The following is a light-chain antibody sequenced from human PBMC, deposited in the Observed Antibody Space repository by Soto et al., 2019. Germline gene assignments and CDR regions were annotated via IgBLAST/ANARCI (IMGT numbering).Light chain of an antibody. CDR3: AAWDDSLSAVV. CDR2: SNN. Sequence: QCVLTQPPSACGTPGQRVTISCSGSSSNIGSNYVYWYQQLPGTAPKLLIYSNNQRPSGVPDRFSGSKSGTSASLAISGLRSEDEADYYCAAWDDSLSAVVFGGGTQLTVL. CDR1: SSNIGSNY. V-gene: IGLV1-47*02. J-gene: IGLJ2*01.